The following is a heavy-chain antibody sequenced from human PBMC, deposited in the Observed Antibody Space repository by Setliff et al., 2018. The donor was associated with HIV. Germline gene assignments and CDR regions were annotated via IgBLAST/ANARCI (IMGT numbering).Heavy chain of an antibody. D-gene: IGHD6-19*01. Sequence: GGSLRLSCATSGFTFSSYWMNWVRQAPGKGLEWVANIKQDGSEKYYVDSVKGRFTISRDTAKNSLYLQMNSLRVEDTAVYYCARDHWVAGLDYWGQGTLVTVSS. CDR1: GFTFSSYW. CDR3: ARDHWVAGLDY. CDR2: IKQDGSEK. V-gene: IGHV3-7*01. J-gene: IGHJ4*02.